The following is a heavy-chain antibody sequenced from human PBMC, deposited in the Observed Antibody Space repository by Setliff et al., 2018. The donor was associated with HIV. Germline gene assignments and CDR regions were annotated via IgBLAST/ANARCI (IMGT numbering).Heavy chain of an antibody. Sequence: KASETLSLTCTVSGGSVRRNYWGWIRQPPGRGLEWIGYISYNGGTNYNPSLKSRVAISLDTSKNQFSLKMRSVTAADTAIYYCARDTFYLDYWGQGALVTSPQ. J-gene: IGHJ4*02. D-gene: IGHD3-3*02. V-gene: IGHV4-59*02. CDR1: GGSVRRNY. CDR2: ISYNGGT. CDR3: ARDTFYLDY.